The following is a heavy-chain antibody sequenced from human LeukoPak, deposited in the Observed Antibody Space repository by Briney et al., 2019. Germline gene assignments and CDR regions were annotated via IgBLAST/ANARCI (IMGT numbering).Heavy chain of an antibody. Sequence: PGGSLRLSCAASGFTFSSYGMHWVRQAPGKGLEWVAFIRYDGSNKYYADSVKGRFTISRDNSKNTLYLQMNSLRAEDTAVYYCAKGPYYYGSYWFDPWAREPWSPSPQ. CDR3: AKGPYYYGSYWFDP. V-gene: IGHV3-30*02. J-gene: IGHJ5*02. CDR1: GFTFSSYG. D-gene: IGHD3-10*01. CDR2: IRYDGSNK.